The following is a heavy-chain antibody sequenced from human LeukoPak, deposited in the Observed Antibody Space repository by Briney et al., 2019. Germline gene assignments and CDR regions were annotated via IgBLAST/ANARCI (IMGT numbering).Heavy chain of an antibody. V-gene: IGHV3-9*03. D-gene: IGHD6-19*01. J-gene: IGHJ4*02. Sequence: PGRSLRLSCAASGFTFDDYAMHWVRQAPGKGLEWGSGISWNSGSIVYADSVKGRFTISRDNAKNSLYLEKNSLRAEEMALYYCAKAAWVAVAAPLDYWGQGTLVTVSS. CDR2: ISWNSGSI. CDR3: AKAAWVAVAAPLDY. CDR1: GFTFDDYA.